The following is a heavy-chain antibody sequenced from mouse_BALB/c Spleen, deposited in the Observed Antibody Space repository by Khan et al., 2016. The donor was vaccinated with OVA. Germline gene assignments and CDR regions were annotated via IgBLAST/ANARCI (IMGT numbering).Heavy chain of an antibody. V-gene: IGHV14-3*02. CDR1: GFNIKDTY. J-gene: IGHJ2*01. CDR3: AGINA. Sequence: EVELVESGAELVKPGASVKLSCTASGFNIKDTYMHWVKQRPEQGLEWIGRIDPANGNTKYDPKFQGKATITADTSSNTAYLQLSSLTSEDTAVYYCAGINAWGQGTTLTVSS. CDR2: IDPANGNT.